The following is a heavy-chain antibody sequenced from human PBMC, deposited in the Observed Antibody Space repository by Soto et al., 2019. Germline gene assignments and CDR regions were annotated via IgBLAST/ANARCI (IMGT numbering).Heavy chain of an antibody. D-gene: IGHD3-16*01. CDR3: VRDLALMADY. Sequence: VQLVQSGGGLVQPGGSLRLSCAASGFTFSTHWMHWVRQAPGKGLQWVAQILYDGSKTHFADSVRGRFTITRDNSKNTVYLQMDSLRIDDTAMYYCVRDLALMADYWGQGTLVTVSS. J-gene: IGHJ4*02. V-gene: IGHV3-30*03. CDR2: ILYDGSKT. CDR1: GFTFSTHW.